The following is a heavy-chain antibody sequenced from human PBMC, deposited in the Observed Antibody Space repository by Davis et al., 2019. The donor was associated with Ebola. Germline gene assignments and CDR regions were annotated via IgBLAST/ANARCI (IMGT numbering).Heavy chain of an antibody. CDR1: GGSFSGYY. D-gene: IGHD3-10*01. J-gene: IGHJ6*02. V-gene: IGHV4-34*01. Sequence: SETLSLTCAVSGGSFSGYYWSWIRQPPGKGLEWIWEINHSGSTNYNPSLKSRLTISVDTSKNQFSLKRSPVTAADTAVYYCARDRAVRGFGDYGMDVWGQGTTVTVSS. CDR3: ARDRAVRGFGDYGMDV. CDR2: INHSGST.